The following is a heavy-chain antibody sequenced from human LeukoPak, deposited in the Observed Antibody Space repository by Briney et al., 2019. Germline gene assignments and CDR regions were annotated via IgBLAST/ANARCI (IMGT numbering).Heavy chain of an antibody. Sequence: SETLSLTCTVSGGSIGSYSWNWIRQPPGQGLEWIGIIYSSGSTNYNPSLKSRVTISVDTSKNQFSLKLSSVTAADTAVYYCARRLAIWGQGTLVTVSS. CDR1: GGSIGSYS. CDR3: ARRLAI. V-gene: IGHV4-59*01. J-gene: IGHJ4*02. D-gene: IGHD3-3*02. CDR2: IYSSGST.